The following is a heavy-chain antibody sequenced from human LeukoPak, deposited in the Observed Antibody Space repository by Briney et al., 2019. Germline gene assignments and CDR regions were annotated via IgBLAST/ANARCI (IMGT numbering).Heavy chain of an antibody. V-gene: IGHV1-8*01. CDR2: MNPNSGNT. CDR3: ARGRPDYDFWSGWHWFDP. J-gene: IGHJ5*02. D-gene: IGHD3-3*01. Sequence: ASVKVSCKASGYTLTSYDINWVRQATGQGLEWMGWMNPNSGNTGYAQKFQGRVTMTRNTSISTAYMELSSLRSEDTAVYYCARGRPDYDFWSGWHWFDPWGQGTLVTVSS. CDR1: GYTLTSYD.